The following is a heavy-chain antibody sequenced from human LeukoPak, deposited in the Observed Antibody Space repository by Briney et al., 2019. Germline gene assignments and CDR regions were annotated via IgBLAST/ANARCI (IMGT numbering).Heavy chain of an antibody. CDR3: ARGRIAARSGRNYYYYGMDV. Sequence: SETLSLTCAVHGGSFSGYYWSWIRQPPGKGLEWIGEINHSGSTNYNPSLKSRVTISVDTSKNQFSLKLSSVTAADTAVYYCARGRIAARSGRNYYYYGMDVWGQGTTVTVSS. CDR1: GGSFSGYY. J-gene: IGHJ6*02. V-gene: IGHV4-34*01. D-gene: IGHD6-6*01. CDR2: INHSGST.